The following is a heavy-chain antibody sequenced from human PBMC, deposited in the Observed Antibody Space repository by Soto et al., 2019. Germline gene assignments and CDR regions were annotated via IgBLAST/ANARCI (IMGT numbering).Heavy chain of an antibody. J-gene: IGHJ5*02. Sequence: ASVKVSCKASGYTFTSYYMHWVRQAPGQGLEWMGIINPSGGSTSYAQKFQGRVTMTRDTSTSTVYMELSSLRSEDTAVYYCARGVIMVRGVIITGFDPWGQGTLVTVSS. V-gene: IGHV1-46*03. CDR3: ARGVIMVRGVIITGFDP. D-gene: IGHD3-10*01. CDR2: INPSGGST. CDR1: GYTFTSYY.